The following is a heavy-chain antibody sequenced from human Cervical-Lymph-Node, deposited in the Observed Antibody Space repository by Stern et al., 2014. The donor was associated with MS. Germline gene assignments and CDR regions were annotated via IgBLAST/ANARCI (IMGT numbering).Heavy chain of an antibody. CDR2: ISSRGGT. V-gene: IGHV4-59*08. J-gene: IGHJ4*02. D-gene: IGHD6-6*01. CDR1: GGSTSSYY. Sequence: VQLVESGPGLVKPSETLSLTCTVSGGSTSSYYWSWIRQPPGKGLEWIGYISSRGGTKYNPSLKSRVTISVDTSQNQFALNLSSVTAADAAVYYCARGYTTSSGRPDYWGQGTLVTVST. CDR3: ARGYTTSSGRPDY.